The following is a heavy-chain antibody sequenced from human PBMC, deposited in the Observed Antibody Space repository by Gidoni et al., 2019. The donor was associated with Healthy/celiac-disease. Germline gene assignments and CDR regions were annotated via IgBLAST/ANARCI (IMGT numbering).Heavy chain of an antibody. V-gene: IGHV3-23*04. CDR3: AKDGSCSSTSCYDYYYYGMDV. CDR1: GVTFRSYA. Sequence: EGQLVEAGGGLVQPGGFLRRSWAASGVTFRSYAMSRVRQAPGKGLEWVSAISGSGGSTYYADSVKGRFTISRDNSKNTLYLQMNSLRAEDTAVYYCAKDGSCSSTSCYDYYYYGMDVWGQGTTVTVSS. D-gene: IGHD2-2*01. CDR2: ISGSGGST. J-gene: IGHJ6*02.